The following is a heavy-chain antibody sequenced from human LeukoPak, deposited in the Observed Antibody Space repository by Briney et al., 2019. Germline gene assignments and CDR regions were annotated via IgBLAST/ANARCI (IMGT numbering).Heavy chain of an antibody. D-gene: IGHD3-22*01. CDR2: ISSGSTI. J-gene: IGHJ4*02. V-gene: IGHV3-48*03. Sequence: GGSLRLSCAASGFTFSSYEMNWVRQAPGKGLEWVSYISSGSTIYYADSVKGRFTISRDNAKNSLYLQMNSLRAEDTAVHYCAREPVAYYDSSFDYWGQGTLVTVSS. CDR3: AREPVAYYDSSFDY. CDR1: GFTFSSYE.